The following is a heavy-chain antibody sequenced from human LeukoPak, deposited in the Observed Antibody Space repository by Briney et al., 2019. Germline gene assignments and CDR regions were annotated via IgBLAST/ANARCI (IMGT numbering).Heavy chain of an antibody. V-gene: IGHV4-59*01. CDR1: GGSISSYY. CDR2: IYYSGST. J-gene: IGHJ6*03. Sequence: SETPSLTCTVSGGSISSYYWSWIRQPPGKGLEWIGYIYYSGSTNYNPSLKSRVTISVDTSKNQFSLKLSSVTAADTAVYYCARAGYSYGYGQYYYYYYMDVWGKGTTVTISS. CDR3: ARAGYSYGYGQYYYYYYMDV. D-gene: IGHD5-18*01.